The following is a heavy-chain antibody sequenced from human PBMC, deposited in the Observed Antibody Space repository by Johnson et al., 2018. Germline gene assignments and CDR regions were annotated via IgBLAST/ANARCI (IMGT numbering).Heavy chain of an antibody. CDR2: MNPNIGNT. CDR3: ARLVALPDFYYGMDV. Sequence: QVQLVESGAEVREPGASVKVSCKASGYTFTSYEINWVRQATGQGLEWMGWMNPNIGNTDYAQNFQVRVTMTRNSSITTAYMGLRSLRSEDTDVYYCARLVALPDFYYGMDVWGQGTTVTVSS. V-gene: IGHV1-8*01. D-gene: IGHD2-21*01. J-gene: IGHJ6*02. CDR1: GYTFTSYE.